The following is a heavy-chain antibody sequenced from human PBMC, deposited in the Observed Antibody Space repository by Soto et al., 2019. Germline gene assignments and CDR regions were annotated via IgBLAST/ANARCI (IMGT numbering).Heavy chain of an antibody. Sequence: QVQLVQSGAEVKNPGASVKVSCKASGYSFSSYGISWVRQAPGQGLEWVGWIGAYNGDTNYAQKLQGRVTLTTDTSTSTAYMELTSLRSDDAAMYYCARDRGYRPDTFDIWGQGTMVIVNS. CDR1: GYSFSSYG. CDR2: IGAYNGDT. V-gene: IGHV1-18*01. D-gene: IGHD3-10*01. J-gene: IGHJ3*02. CDR3: ARDRGYRPDTFDI.